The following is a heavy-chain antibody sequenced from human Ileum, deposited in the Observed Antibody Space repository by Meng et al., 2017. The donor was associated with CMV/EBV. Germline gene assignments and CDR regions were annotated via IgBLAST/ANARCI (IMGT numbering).Heavy chain of an antibody. CDR1: GFTFSSYA. CDR3: ARHGDPDFVPAYTYGMDV. CDR2: ISYDGSNK. J-gene: IGHJ6*02. Sequence: GGSLRLSCAVSGFTFSSYAMHWVRQAPGQGLEWVAVISYDGSNKYYADSVKDRFTISRDNSKDTLYLQMTSLRAEDTAVYYCARHGDPDFVPAYTYGMDVWGQGTTVTVSS. V-gene: IGHV3-30-3*01. D-gene: IGHD3-3*01.